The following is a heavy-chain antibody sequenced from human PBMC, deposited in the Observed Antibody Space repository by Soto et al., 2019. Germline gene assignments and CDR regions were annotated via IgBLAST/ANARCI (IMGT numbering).Heavy chain of an antibody. Sequence: QLQLQESGPGLVKPSETLSLTCTVSGRSISSSSYWGWIRQPPGKGLEWIGSIYSIGSTYYNPSLKSRVTISVDTSKNQFSLKLSSVTAADTAVYYCRRSSRYSTDVWGQGTTVTVSS. CDR2: IYSIGST. J-gene: IGHJ6*02. V-gene: IGHV4-39*01. CDR3: RRSSRYSTDV. CDR1: GRSISSSSY. D-gene: IGHD6-13*01.